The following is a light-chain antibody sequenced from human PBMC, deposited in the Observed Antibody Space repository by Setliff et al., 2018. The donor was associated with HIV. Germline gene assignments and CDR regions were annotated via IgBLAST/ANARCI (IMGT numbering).Light chain of an antibody. CDR3: SSYAITNTLP. V-gene: IGLV2-14*01. Sequence: VLTQPRSVSGAPGQSVTISCTGTSSDVGGYSHVSWYQQHPGKAPKLIIYEVRNRPAGVSNRFSGSKSGNTASLTISGLRAEDEAEYYCSSYAITNTLPFGTGTKVTVL. CDR2: EVR. J-gene: IGLJ1*01. CDR1: SSDVGGYSH.